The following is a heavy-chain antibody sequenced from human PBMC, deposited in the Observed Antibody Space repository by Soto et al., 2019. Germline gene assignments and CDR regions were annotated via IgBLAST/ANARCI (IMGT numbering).Heavy chain of an antibody. CDR1: GFMFETHA. V-gene: IGHV3-30-3*01. D-gene: IGHD6-6*01. Sequence: QVQLVESGGGVVRPGRSLRLSCAASGFMFETHAMHWVRQAPGKRLEWVALISYDGDVKFYGDSVKGRFTISRDNSKNTLSLEMNSLTAEDTAVYYCARDHYSRSSPQLDDWGQGTLVTVSS. J-gene: IGHJ4*02. CDR2: ISYDGDVK. CDR3: ARDHYSRSSPQLDD.